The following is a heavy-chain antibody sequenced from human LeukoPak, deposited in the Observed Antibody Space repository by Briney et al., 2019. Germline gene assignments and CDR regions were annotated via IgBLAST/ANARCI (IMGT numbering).Heavy chain of an antibody. CDR1: GGSISSSSYY. J-gene: IGHJ4*02. Sequence: PSETLSLTCTVSGGSISSSSYYWGWIRQPPGKGLEWIGSIYYSGRTYYNPSLKSRVTISVDTSKNQFSLKLSSVTAADTAVYYCARQVAVAGIAYWGQGTLVTVSS. D-gene: IGHD6-19*01. V-gene: IGHV4-39*01. CDR2: IYYSGRT. CDR3: ARQVAVAGIAY.